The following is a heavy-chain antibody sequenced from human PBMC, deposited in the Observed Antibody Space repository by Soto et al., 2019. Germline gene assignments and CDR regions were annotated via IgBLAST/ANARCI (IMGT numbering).Heavy chain of an antibody. D-gene: IGHD3-10*01. CDR3: ARGVLS. Sequence: QVQLQESGPGLVKASQTLSLTCNVSGGSISSGGYYWTWIRQHPGKGLEWIGNIHHSGSTFYNPSLKSRVSISVDTSKNQFSLKLSSVTAADTAVYLCARGVLSWGQGTLVNVSS. J-gene: IGHJ1*01. CDR2: IHHSGST. CDR1: GGSISSGGYY. V-gene: IGHV4-31*03.